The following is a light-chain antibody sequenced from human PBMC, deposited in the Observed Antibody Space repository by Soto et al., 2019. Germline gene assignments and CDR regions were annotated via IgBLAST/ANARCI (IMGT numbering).Light chain of an antibody. CDR3: QQFNSYPIT. CDR2: GAS. Sequence: EKVLTQSPGTLSLSPGERATLSCRGSQSVSSRYLAWYQQKPGQAPRLLIYGASNRATGIPDRFSGSGSGTEFTLTISGLQPDDFATYYCQQFNSYPITFGQGTRLEIK. J-gene: IGKJ5*01. V-gene: IGKV3-20*01. CDR1: QSVSSRY.